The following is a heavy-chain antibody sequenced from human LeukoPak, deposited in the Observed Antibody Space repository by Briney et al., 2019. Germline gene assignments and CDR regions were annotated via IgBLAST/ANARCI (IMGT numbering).Heavy chain of an antibody. Sequence: GASVKVSCKASGGTFTSYAMHWVRQAPGQRLEWMGWINTGNGNTKYSQEFQGRVTITRDTSASTAYMELSRLRSDDTAVYYCARDHLWYSSSWYSLNAFDIWGQGTMVTVSS. CDR1: GGTFTSYA. J-gene: IGHJ3*02. CDR3: ARDHLWYSSSWYSLNAFDI. D-gene: IGHD6-13*01. V-gene: IGHV1-3*04. CDR2: INTGNGNT.